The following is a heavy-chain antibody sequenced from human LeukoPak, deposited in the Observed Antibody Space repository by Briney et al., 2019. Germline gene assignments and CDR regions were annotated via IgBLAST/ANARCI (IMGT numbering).Heavy chain of an antibody. CDR2: IYHSGRT. Sequence: RPSQTLSLTCSVSCVSISSEGFYWRWLRQHPGKGLEWIAYIYHSGRTYYNPSLKSRLTISVDTSKNQFSMSLKSVTAADTAVYYCARVVTSSLYFFDYWGQGTLVSVSS. V-gene: IGHV4-31*03. J-gene: IGHJ4*02. CDR3: ARVVTSSLYFFDY. D-gene: IGHD2-21*02. CDR1: CVSISSEGFY.